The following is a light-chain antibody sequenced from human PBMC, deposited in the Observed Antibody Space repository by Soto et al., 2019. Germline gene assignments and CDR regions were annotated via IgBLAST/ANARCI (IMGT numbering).Light chain of an antibody. Sequence: EIVLTQSPGTLSLSPGERATLSCRASQSVSNNYLAWYQQKPGQAPRLLIYDASSRATGIPDRFSGSGSGTDFTLTLSRLEPEDSAVYYCQQYETFGGGTKVEIK. CDR3: QQYET. V-gene: IGKV3-20*01. CDR2: DAS. CDR1: QSVSNNY. J-gene: IGKJ4*01.